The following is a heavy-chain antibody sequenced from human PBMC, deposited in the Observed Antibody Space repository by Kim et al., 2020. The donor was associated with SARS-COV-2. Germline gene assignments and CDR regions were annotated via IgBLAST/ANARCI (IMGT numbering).Heavy chain of an antibody. J-gene: IGHJ6*02. V-gene: IGHV1-8*01. CDR3: ARVVVGYGSGRYGHYYYYGMDV. Sequence: ASVKVSCKASGYTFTSYDINWVRQATGQGLEWMGWMNPNSGNTGYAQKFQGRVTMTRNTSISTAYMELSSLRSEDTAVYYCARVVVGYGSGRYGHYYYYGMDVWGQGTTVTVSS. CDR1: GYTFTSYD. CDR2: MNPNSGNT. D-gene: IGHD3-10*01.